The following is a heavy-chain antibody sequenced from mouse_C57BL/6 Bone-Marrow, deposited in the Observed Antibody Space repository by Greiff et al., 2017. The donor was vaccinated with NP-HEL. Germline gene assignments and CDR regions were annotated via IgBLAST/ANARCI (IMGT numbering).Heavy chain of an antibody. J-gene: IGHJ3*01. V-gene: IGHV1-55*01. D-gene: IGHD2-4*01. CDR1: GYTFTSYW. Sequence: VQLQQPGAELVKPGASVKMSCKASGYTFTSYWITWVKQRPGQGLDWIGDIYPGSGSTNYTEKFKSKATLTVDTSSSTAYMQLSSLTSEDSAVYYCSRREDYDYPSGVAYWGQGTLVTVSA. CDR2: IYPGSGST. CDR3: SRREDYDYPSGVAY.